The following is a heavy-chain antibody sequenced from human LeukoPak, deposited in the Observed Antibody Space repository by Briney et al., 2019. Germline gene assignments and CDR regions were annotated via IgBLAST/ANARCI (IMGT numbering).Heavy chain of an antibody. CDR1: GFTVSSNY. CDR2: IYSGGST. V-gene: IGHV3-66*01. CDR3: AREGSGSYINWFDP. J-gene: IGHJ5*02. D-gene: IGHD3-10*01. Sequence: PGGSLRLSCAASGFTVSSNYMSWVRQAPGKGLEWVSVIYSGGSTYYADSVKGRFTISRDNSKNTLYLQMNSLRAEDTAVYYCAREGSGSYINWFDPWGQGTLVTVSS.